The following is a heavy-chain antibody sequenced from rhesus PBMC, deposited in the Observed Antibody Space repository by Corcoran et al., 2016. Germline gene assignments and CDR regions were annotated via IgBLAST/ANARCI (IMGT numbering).Heavy chain of an antibody. CDR1: GVSLSGYW. V-gene: IGHV4-160*01. Sequence: QLQLQESGPGLVKPSEPLSPTCPVSGVSLSGYWWGWSRQPPGRGWGWIGRVDTSGSTDYNPSLWSRVTLSRNTSKNQFSLKLSSVAAADTAVYYCARDHCSGGVCYPEYFEFWGQGALVTVSS. CDR3: ARDHCSGGVCYPEYFEF. CDR2: VDTSGST. D-gene: IGHD2-39*02. J-gene: IGHJ1*01.